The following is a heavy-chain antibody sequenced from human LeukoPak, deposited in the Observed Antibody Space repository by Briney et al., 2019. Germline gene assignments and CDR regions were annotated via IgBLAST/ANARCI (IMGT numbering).Heavy chain of an antibody. CDR3: ARNAFDY. CDR1: GFTFSSYA. J-gene: IGHJ4*02. CDR2: ISYDGSNK. V-gene: IGHV3-30-3*01. Sequence: GGSLRLSCAASGFTFSSYAMHWVRQAPGKGLEWVAVISYDGSNKYYADSVKGRFTISRDNAKNSLYLQMDSLRAEDTAVYYCARNAFDYWGQGILVIVSS.